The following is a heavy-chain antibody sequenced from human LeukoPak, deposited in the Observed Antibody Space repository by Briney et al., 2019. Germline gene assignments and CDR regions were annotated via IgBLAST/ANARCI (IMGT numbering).Heavy chain of an antibody. CDR3: ARQAYGSHFDAFDI. D-gene: IGHD3-22*01. V-gene: IGHV5-51*01. CDR2: IYPDDSET. J-gene: IGHJ3*02. Sequence: GESLKISCKASGYRFTTDYIGWVRQMPGKGLEWMGIIYPDDSETNYSPSFQGQVSMSVDKSITTAYLQWSSLKASDTAIYYCARQAYGSHFDAFDIWGQGAMVTVSS. CDR1: GYRFTTDY.